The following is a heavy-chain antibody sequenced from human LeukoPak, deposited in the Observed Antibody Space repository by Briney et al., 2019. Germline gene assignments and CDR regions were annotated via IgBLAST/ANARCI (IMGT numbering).Heavy chain of an antibody. V-gene: IGHV3-48*03. CDR2: ISSSGTTI. CDR1: GFTFSSYE. Sequence: PGGSLRLSCAASGFTFSSYEMHWVRQAPGKGLEWVADISSSGTTIYYADSVKGRFTISRDNAKSSLYLQMNSLRAEDTAVYYCARARPGYDTPPYYFDFWGQGTLVTVSS. D-gene: IGHD3-16*01. CDR3: ARARPGYDTPPYYFDF. J-gene: IGHJ4*02.